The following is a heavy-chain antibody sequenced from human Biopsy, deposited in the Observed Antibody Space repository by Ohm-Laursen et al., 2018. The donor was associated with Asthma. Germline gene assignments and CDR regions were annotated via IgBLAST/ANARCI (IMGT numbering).Heavy chain of an antibody. CDR3: AKHQLVRYLDY. J-gene: IGHJ4*02. CDR2: IHYTGSD. D-gene: IGHD6-13*01. Sequence: SQTLSLTCTVSGGSVSTGNYYWSWIRQPPGKGQGWVGYIHYTGSDNYNPSLKSRVTISVDPSKNQFSLRLNSVTAVDTAVYYCAKHQLVRYLDYWGQGTLVAVSS. CDR1: GGSVSTGNYY. V-gene: IGHV4-61*01.